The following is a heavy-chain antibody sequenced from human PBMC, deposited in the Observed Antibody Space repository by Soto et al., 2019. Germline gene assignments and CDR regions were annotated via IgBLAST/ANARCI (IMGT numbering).Heavy chain of an antibody. V-gene: IGHV1-2*02. Sequence: ASVKVSCKASGYTFTGYYMHWVRQAPGQGLEWMGWINPNSGGTNYAQKFQCRVTMTRDTSISTAYMELSRLRSDDTAVYYCARDRSIWIPNWFDPWGQGTLVTVSS. J-gene: IGHJ5*02. CDR3: ARDRSIWIPNWFDP. CDR2: INPNSGGT. D-gene: IGHD6-13*01. CDR1: GYTFTGYY.